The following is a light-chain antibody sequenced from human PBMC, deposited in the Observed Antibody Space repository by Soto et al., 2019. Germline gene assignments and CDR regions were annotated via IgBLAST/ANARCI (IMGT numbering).Light chain of an antibody. CDR3: QQYSNWPPVLT. CDR1: QSLTNDY. J-gene: IGKJ4*01. Sequence: EIVLTQSPGTLSLSPGERATLSCRASQSLTNDYLAWYQQKVGQAPRLLIYLASRRATGIPDRFSGSGSGTEFTLTISSLQSEDFAVYYCQQYSNWPPVLTFGGGTKVDIK. CDR2: LAS. V-gene: IGKV3-20*01.